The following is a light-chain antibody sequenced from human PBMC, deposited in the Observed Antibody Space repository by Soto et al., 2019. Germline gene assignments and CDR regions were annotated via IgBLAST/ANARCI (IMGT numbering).Light chain of an antibody. CDR1: QSSNNY. CDR2: GAS. Sequence: EIVLTQSPGTLSLSPGERATLSCRASQSSNNYLAWYQQKPGQAPRLLMYGASSRATGIPDRFSGSGSGTDFTLTISRLEPEDFAVCYCQQYGKSPATCGEGTVLEIK. CDR3: QQYGKSPAT. V-gene: IGKV3-20*01. J-gene: IGKJ5*01.